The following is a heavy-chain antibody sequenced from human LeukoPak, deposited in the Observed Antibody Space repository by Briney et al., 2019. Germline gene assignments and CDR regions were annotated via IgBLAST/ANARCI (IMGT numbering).Heavy chain of an antibody. V-gene: IGHV3-30*03. Sequence: GVSLRLSCAASVFDFSSYGMHCVRQAPGKELEWVADISYDGSNKYYADSMEVRFTISRDNSKNTMYLQMNSLRAEDTAVYYCARASLGYCSSTSCYEPGDAFDIWGQGTMVTVSS. CDR3: ARASLGYCSSTSCYEPGDAFDI. J-gene: IGHJ3*02. D-gene: IGHD2-2*01. CDR1: VFDFSSYG. CDR2: ISYDGSNK.